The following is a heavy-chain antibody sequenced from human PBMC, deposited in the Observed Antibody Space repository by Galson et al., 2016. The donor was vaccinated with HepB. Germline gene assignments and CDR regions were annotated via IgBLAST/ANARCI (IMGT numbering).Heavy chain of an antibody. Sequence: SETLSLTCTVSGGSISSYYWSWIRQPPGKGLEWIGYIYYSGSTNYNPSLKSRVTISVDTSKNQFSLKLSSVTAADTAVYYCARRRNYYDGSGYYRDWFDPWGQGTLVTVSS. J-gene: IGHJ5*02. V-gene: IGHV4-59*08. CDR2: IYYSGST. CDR3: ARRRNYYDGSGYYRDWFDP. D-gene: IGHD3-22*01. CDR1: GGSISSYY.